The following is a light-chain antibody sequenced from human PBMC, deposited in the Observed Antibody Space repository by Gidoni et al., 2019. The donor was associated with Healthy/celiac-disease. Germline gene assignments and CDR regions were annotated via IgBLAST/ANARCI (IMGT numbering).Light chain of an antibody. V-gene: IGLV3-1*01. CDR3: QAWDSSTGVV. CDR2: QDS. Sequence: QPPSVSVSPGQTASITCSGDKLGDKYACWYQQKPGQSPVLVIYQDSKRPSGIPERFSGSNSGNTATLTISGTQAMDEADYYCQAWDSSTGVVFGGGTKLTVL. J-gene: IGLJ2*01. CDR1: KLGDKY.